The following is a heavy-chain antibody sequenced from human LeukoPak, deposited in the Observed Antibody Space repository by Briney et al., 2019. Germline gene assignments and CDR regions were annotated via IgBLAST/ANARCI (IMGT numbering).Heavy chain of an antibody. J-gene: IGHJ4*02. CDR2: ISDSGGNT. CDR1: GFTFNSYA. V-gene: IGHV3-23*01. Sequence: PGGSLRLSCAASGFTFNSYAMSWVRQAPWERLQWVSGISDSGGNTYYADSVKGRFTISRDNSKNTLYLQMNSLRAEDTAVYYCAKMKAAVTTLGFDYWGQGTLVTVSS. D-gene: IGHD4-17*01. CDR3: AKMKAAVTTLGFDY.